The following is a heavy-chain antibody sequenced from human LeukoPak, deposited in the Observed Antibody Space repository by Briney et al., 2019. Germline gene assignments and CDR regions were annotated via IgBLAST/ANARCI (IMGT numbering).Heavy chain of an antibody. J-gene: IGHJ4*02. CDR3: ARHAAFAEYQSHLTHFDY. D-gene: IGHD2-2*01. CDR1: GGSISGYY. CDR2: IYNSGIT. Sequence: PSETLSLTCTVSGGSISGYYWTWIRQLPGKGLEWIGYIYNSGITNYIPSLKSRVTVSVDTSKNQFSLRLTSVTAADTAVYYCARHAAFAEYQSHLTHFDYWGQGTLVTVSS. V-gene: IGHV4-59*08.